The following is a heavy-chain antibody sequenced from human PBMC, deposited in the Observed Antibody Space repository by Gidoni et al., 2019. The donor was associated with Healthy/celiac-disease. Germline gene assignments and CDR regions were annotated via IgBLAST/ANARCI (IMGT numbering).Heavy chain of an antibody. CDR2: IWYDGSNK. J-gene: IGHJ1*01. Sequence: QVQLVESGGGVVQPGRSLRLSCAASGFTFSSYGMHWVRQAPGKGLEWVAVIWYDGSNKYYADSVKGRFTISRDNSKNTLYLQMNSLRAEDTAVYYCARTSGWHAEYFQHWGQGTLVTVSS. CDR1: GFTFSSYG. V-gene: IGHV3-33*01. CDR3: ARTSGWHAEYFQH. D-gene: IGHD6-19*01.